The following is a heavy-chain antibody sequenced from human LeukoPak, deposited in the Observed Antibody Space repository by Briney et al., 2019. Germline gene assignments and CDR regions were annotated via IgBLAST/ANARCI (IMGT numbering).Heavy chain of an antibody. D-gene: IGHD2-2*01. CDR3: ARTTEGYCSSASCFGFSYSYYMDV. CDR2: IHYSGST. J-gene: IGHJ6*03. V-gene: IGHV4-59*01. Sequence: SETLSLTCTVSGGSISSYYWSWIRQPPGKGLEWLGYIHYSGSTHYNPSLKSRVTISVDTSKNQVSLKLRSVTAADTAVYYCARTTEGYCSSASCFGFSYSYYMDVWGKGTTVTISS. CDR1: GGSISSYY.